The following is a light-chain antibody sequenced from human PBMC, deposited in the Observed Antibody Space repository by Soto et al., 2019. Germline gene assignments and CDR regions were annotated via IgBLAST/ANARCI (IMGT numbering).Light chain of an antibody. CDR3: QQRSNWPLT. CDR2: KAS. J-gene: IGKJ4*01. V-gene: IGKV1-5*03. Sequence: DIKMTQSPSTLSASVGDRVVITCRASESIRSWLAWYQQKPGRAPKLLISKASTLESGVPSRFSGSGSGTEFSLAISGLQPEDFAVYSCQQRSNWPLTFGGGTKV. CDR1: ESIRSW.